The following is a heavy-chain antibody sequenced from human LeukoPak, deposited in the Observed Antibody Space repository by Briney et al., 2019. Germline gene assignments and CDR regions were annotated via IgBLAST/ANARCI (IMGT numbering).Heavy chain of an antibody. CDR2: IYYSGST. Sequence: SETLSLTCTVSGGSISSSSYYWGWIRQPPGKGLEWIGSIYYSGSTYYNPSLKSRVTISVDASKNQFSLKLSSVTAADTAVYYCARLGDSGYCSSTSCFDAFDIWGQGTMVTVSS. CDR3: ARLGDSGYCSSTSCFDAFDI. CDR1: GGSISSSSYY. D-gene: IGHD2-2*03. V-gene: IGHV4-39*07. J-gene: IGHJ3*02.